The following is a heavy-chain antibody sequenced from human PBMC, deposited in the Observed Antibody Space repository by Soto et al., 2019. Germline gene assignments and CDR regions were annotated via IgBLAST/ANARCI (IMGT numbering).Heavy chain of an antibody. CDR1: GFTFSNYN. CDR3: ARVDSSSWYSYGMDV. CDR2: ISSTSSTI. V-gene: IGHV3-48*02. Sequence: GGSLRLSCAASGFTFSNYNMNWARQAPGKGLEWVSYISSTSSTIYYADSVKGRFTISRDNAQNSLYLQMNSLRDEDTAVYYCARVDSSSWYSYGMDVWGQGTTVTVSS. D-gene: IGHD6-13*01. J-gene: IGHJ6*02.